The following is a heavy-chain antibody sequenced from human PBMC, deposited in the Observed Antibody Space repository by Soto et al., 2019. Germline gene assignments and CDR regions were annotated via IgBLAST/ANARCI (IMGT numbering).Heavy chain of an antibody. D-gene: IGHD5-12*01. V-gene: IGHV1-69*01. CDR3: ARGRGYSGDDHYYYFDMDV. Sequence: QVQLVQSGAEVKKPGSSVKVSCKASGGTFNNYPITWVRQAPVEGLEWMGGSIPIFGTANYAQKFQGRVTISVGESTSTAYMELSSLRSEDTAVYYCARGRGYSGDDHYYYFDMDVWGQGTTVTVSS. J-gene: IGHJ6*02. CDR1: GGTFNNYP. CDR2: SIPIFGTA.